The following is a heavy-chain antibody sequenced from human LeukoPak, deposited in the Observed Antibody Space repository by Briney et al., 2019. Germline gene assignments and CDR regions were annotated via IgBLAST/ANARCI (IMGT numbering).Heavy chain of an antibody. CDR2: IYYSGTT. Sequence: SETLSLTCTVSGGSISSSSHYCGWIRQPPGKGPEWIGTIYYSGTTYYNPSLKSRVTISVDTSKNQFSLKLNSVTAADTAVYYCARSSEYGDPFNYWGQGTLVTVSS. V-gene: IGHV4-39*01. CDR3: ARSSEYGDPFNY. CDR1: GGSISSSSHY. D-gene: IGHD4-17*01. J-gene: IGHJ4*02.